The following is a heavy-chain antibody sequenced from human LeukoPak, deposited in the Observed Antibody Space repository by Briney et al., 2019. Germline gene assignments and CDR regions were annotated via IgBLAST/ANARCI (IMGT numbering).Heavy chain of an antibody. Sequence: GGSLRLSCVVPGFTFSLYWMNWVRQAPGKGLEWVSSISSSSSYIYYADSVKGRFTISRDNAKNSLYLQMNSLRAEDTAVYYCASGFSIAAAGIWGQGTLVTVSS. V-gene: IGHV3-21*01. J-gene: IGHJ4*02. D-gene: IGHD6-13*01. CDR1: GFTFSLYW. CDR2: ISSSSSYI. CDR3: ASGFSIAAAGI.